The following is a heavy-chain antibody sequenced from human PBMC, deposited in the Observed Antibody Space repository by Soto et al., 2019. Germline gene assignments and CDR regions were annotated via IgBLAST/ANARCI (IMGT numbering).Heavy chain of an antibody. CDR3: ARGPYCSGGSCYSPDYYDGMDV. D-gene: IGHD2-15*01. V-gene: IGHV3-33*01. CDR2: IWYDGSNK. Sequence: QVQLVESGGGVVQPGRSLRLSCAASGFTFSSYGMHWVRQAPGKGLEWVAVIWYDGSNKYYADSVKGRFTISRDNSKNTLYLQMNSLRAEDTAVYYCARGPYCSGGSCYSPDYYDGMDVWGQGTTVTVSS. J-gene: IGHJ6*02. CDR1: GFTFSSYG.